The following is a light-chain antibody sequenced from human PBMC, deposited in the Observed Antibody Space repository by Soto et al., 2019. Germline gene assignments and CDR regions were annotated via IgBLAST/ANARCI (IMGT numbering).Light chain of an antibody. Sequence: EIVLTQSPGTLSLSPGERAALSCRASQSVMSSNLAWYQQKPGQAPRLVIYGTSNRAAGIPDRFSGSGSGTDFTPTNSRPETEDFAVYYCQQYGTSPRTLGQGTKVETK. CDR2: GTS. CDR1: QSVMSSN. CDR3: QQYGTSPRT. J-gene: IGKJ1*01. V-gene: IGKV3-20*01.